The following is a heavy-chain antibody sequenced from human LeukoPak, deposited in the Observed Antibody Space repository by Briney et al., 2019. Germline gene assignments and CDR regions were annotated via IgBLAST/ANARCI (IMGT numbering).Heavy chain of an antibody. Sequence: GGSLRLSCEASGFAFRNYAVAWVRQSPGKGLEWFSGISAGGSRTYYSESVKGRFTISRDNSKNTLFLQMNSLRTEDTAVYYCTKGGLGGYYYMDVWGKGTTVTVSS. CDR3: TKGGLGGYYYMDV. CDR1: GFAFRNYA. J-gene: IGHJ6*03. V-gene: IGHV3-23*01. CDR2: ISAGGSRT. D-gene: IGHD1-26*01.